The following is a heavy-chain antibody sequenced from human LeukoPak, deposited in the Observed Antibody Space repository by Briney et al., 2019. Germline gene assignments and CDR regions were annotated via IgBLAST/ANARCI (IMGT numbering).Heavy chain of an antibody. V-gene: IGHV3-30*18. CDR2: ISYDGSSE. CDR1: GFTFSSYG. CDR3: AKDSDIAVAGTDDAFDL. D-gene: IGHD6-19*01. Sequence: GGCLRLSCAASGFTFSSYGMHWARQAPGKGLQWVAVISYDGSSEYYADSVKRRFIISRDNSKNTLYLQVNSLRAEDTAVYYCAKDSDIAVAGTDDAFDLWGQEPVATVSS. J-gene: IGHJ3*01.